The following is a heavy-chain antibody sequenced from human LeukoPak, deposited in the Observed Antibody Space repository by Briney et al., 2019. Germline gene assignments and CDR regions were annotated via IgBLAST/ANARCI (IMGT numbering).Heavy chain of an antibody. V-gene: IGHV4-59*01. CDR1: GGSISSYY. CDR2: IYYSGST. CDR3: ARAPRRNYGDQPYFDY. Sequence: SETLSLTCTVSGGSISSYYWSWIRQPPGKGLEWIGYIYYSGSTNYNPSLKSRVTISVDTSKNQFSLKLSSVTAADTAVYYCARAPRRNYGDQPYFDYWGQGTLVTVSS. J-gene: IGHJ4*02. D-gene: IGHD4-17*01.